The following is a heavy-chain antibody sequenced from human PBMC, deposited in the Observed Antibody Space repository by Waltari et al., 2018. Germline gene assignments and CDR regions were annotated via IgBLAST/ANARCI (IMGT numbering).Heavy chain of an antibody. Sequence: EVQLVESGGGLVQPGGSLRLSCAASGITFSRYWMHWVRQAPGKGLVWVSRINSDGSSTIYADSVKGRFTISRDNAKHTLYLQMNSLRAEDTAVYYCATCYYYDSSGNYYVSDYWGQGTLVTVSS. V-gene: IGHV3-74*01. CDR3: ATCYYYDSSGNYYVSDY. D-gene: IGHD3-22*01. CDR1: GITFSRYW. J-gene: IGHJ4*02. CDR2: INSDGSST.